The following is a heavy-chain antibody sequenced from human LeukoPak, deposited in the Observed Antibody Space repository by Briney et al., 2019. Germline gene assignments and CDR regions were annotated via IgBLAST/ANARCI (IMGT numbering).Heavy chain of an antibody. CDR2: ISSSGSTI. J-gene: IGHJ4*02. Sequence: GGSLRLSCAASGFTFSNYNMNWVRQAPGKGLQRVSYISSSGSTIYYADSVKGRFTISRDNAKNSLYLHMDSLRAEDTAVYYCARAQTWGSADDYWGQGTLVTVSS. D-gene: IGHD5-12*01. CDR3: ARAQTWGSADDY. CDR1: GFTFSNYN. V-gene: IGHV3-48*04.